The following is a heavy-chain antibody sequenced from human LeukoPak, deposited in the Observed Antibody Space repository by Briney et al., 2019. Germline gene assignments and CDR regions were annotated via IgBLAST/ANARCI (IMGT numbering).Heavy chain of an antibody. CDR3: ARHQGYNYGYVDY. CDR1: GYSFTSYW. J-gene: IGHJ4*02. Sequence: GESLKISCKGSGYSFTSYWIGWVRQKPGKGLEWMGIIYPGDSDTRYSPSFQGQVTISADKSINTAYLQWSSLKASDTAMYYCARHQGYNYGYVDYWGQGTLVTVSS. CDR2: IYPGDSDT. D-gene: IGHD5-18*01. V-gene: IGHV5-51*01.